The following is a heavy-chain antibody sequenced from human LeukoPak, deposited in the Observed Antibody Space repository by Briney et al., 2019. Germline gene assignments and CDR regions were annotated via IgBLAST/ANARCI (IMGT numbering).Heavy chain of an antibody. CDR2: ISSSSSTI. J-gene: IGHJ4*02. Sequence: GGSLRLSCAASGFTFSSYSMTWVRQAPGKGLEWVSYISSSSSTIYYADSVKGRFTISRDNAKNSLYLQMNSLRAEDTAVYYCARDLVVVTEAGFDYWGQGTLVTVSS. CDR3: ARDLVVVTEAGFDY. D-gene: IGHD2-21*02. V-gene: IGHV3-48*01. CDR1: GFTFSSYS.